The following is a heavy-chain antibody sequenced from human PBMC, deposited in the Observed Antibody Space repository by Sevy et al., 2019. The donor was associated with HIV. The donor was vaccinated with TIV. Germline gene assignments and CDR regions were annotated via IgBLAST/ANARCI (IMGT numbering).Heavy chain of an antibody. CDR1: GFTFSSYA. CDR3: AKGDYVFPKPYYMDV. V-gene: IGHV3-23*01. Sequence: GGSLRLSCAASGFTFSSYAMSWVRQAPGKGLEWVSAISGSGGSTYYADSVKGRFTISRDNPKNTLYLQMNSLRAEDTAVYYCAKGDYVFPKPYYMDVWGKGTTVTVSS. J-gene: IGHJ6*03. D-gene: IGHD4-17*01. CDR2: ISGSGGST.